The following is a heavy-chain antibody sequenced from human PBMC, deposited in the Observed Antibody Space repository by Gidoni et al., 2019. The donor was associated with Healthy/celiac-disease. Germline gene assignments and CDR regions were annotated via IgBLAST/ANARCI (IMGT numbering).Heavy chain of an antibody. V-gene: IGHV3-49*03. CDR2: IRSKAYGGTT. D-gene: IGHD6-13*01. CDR3: TSVINPEYSSSWFGFDY. Sequence: EVQLVESGGGLVQPGRSLRLSCTASGFTFGDYAMSWFRQAPGKGLEWVGFIRSKAYGGTTEYAASVKGRFTISRDDSKSIAYLQMNSLKTEDTAVYYCTSVINPEYSSSWFGFDYWGQGTLVTVSS. J-gene: IGHJ4*02. CDR1: GFTFGDYA.